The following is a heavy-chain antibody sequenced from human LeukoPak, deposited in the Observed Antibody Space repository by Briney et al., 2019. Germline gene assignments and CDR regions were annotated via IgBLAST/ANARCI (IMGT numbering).Heavy chain of an antibody. D-gene: IGHD3-10*01. CDR1: GFIFSDYW. J-gene: IGHJ4*02. Sequence: PGGTLRLSCAASGFIFSDYWMNWARQVPGKGLEWVANINEDGSVQDYVDSVRGRFTISRDNAKNSVYLQMNSLRVEDTAVYYCASRESSMARSHWGQGTLVTVSS. CDR2: INEDGSVQ. CDR3: ASRESSMARSH. V-gene: IGHV3-7*01.